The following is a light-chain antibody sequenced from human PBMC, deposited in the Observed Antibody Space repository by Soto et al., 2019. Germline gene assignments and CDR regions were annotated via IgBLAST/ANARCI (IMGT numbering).Light chain of an antibody. J-gene: IGLJ3*02. CDR2: GNS. Sequence: QSVLTQPPSVSGAPGQRVTISCTGSSSNIGAGYDVHWYQQLPGTAPKLLIYGNSNRPSGVPDRFSGSKSGTSASLAITGLQAEDEADYYGQSYDSSLSGWVVGGGTKLTVL. CDR1: SSNIGAGYD. CDR3: QSYDSSLSGWV. V-gene: IGLV1-40*01.